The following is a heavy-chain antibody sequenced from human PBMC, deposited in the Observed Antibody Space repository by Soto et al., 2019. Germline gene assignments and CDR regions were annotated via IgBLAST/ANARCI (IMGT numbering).Heavy chain of an antibody. D-gene: IGHD2-15*01. CDR3: LYCSGGSCYPATSLLCCGMDV. V-gene: IGHV1-69*01. J-gene: IGHJ6*02. Sequence: SVTVSCTASGDTFSIYAISWVRQKPGQGLEWMGGIIPIFGTANYAQKFQGRVTITADESTSTAYMELSSLRSEDTAVYYCLYCSGGSCYPATSLLCCGMDVWGQGTTVTVSS. CDR1: GDTFSIYA. CDR2: IIPIFGTA.